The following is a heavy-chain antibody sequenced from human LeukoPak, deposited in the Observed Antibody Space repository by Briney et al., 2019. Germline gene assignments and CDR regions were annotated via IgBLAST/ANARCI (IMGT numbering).Heavy chain of an antibody. D-gene: IGHD6-13*01. CDR1: GFTVSSNY. CDR2: IYSGGST. J-gene: IGHJ4*02. Sequence: QTGGSLRLSCAASGFTVSSNYMSWVRQAPGKGLEWVSVIYSGGSTYYADSVKGRFTISRDNSKNTLYLQMNSLRAEDTAVYYCARFIAAPYYFDYWGRGTLVTVSS. CDR3: ARFIAAPYYFDY. V-gene: IGHV3-53*01.